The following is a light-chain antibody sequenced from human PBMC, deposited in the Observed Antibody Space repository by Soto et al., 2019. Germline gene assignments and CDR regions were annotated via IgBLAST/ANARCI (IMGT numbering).Light chain of an antibody. CDR3: QHFNSWPLL. V-gene: IGKV3-15*01. J-gene: IGKJ1*01. Sequence: EIVMTQSPAMLSVSPGERATLSCRASQNVNNRLAWYQQKAGQPPRLLICGASTRATGIPARFSGSGSGTEFTLTISSLQSEDFAVYYCQHFNSWPLLFGQGTKVDIK. CDR2: GAS. CDR1: QNVNNR.